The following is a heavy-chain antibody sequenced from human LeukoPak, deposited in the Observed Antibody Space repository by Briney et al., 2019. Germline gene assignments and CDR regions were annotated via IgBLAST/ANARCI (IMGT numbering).Heavy chain of an antibody. CDR1: GGSISSYY. J-gene: IGHJ4*02. V-gene: IGHV4-59*01. CDR3: ARHYYDSSGYYYTEPRSDY. D-gene: IGHD3-22*01. Sequence: PSETLSLTCTVSGGSISSYYWSWIRQPPGKGLEWIGYIYYSGSTNYNPSLKSRVTISVDTSKNQFSLKLSSVTAADTAVYYCARHYYDSSGYYYTEPRSDYWGQGTLVTVS. CDR2: IYYSGST.